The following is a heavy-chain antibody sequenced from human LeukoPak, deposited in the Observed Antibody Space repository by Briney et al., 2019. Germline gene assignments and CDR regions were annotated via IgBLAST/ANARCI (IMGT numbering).Heavy chain of an antibody. Sequence: SQTLSLTCVISGDRVSSSSVAWNWIRQSPSGGLEWLGRTYYRSSWYNDYAVSVKSRITIKPDTSKNQFFLQLNSVTPEDTAVYYCARETSHFDYWGQGTLVTVSS. CDR2: TYYRSSWYN. CDR1: GDRVSSSSVA. V-gene: IGHV6-1*01. J-gene: IGHJ4*02. CDR3: ARETSHFDY.